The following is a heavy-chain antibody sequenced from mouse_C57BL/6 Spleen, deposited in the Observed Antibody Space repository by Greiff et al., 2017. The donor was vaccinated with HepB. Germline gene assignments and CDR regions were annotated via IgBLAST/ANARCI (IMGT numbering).Heavy chain of an antibody. J-gene: IGHJ4*01. CDR2: ISSGGSYT. V-gene: IGHV5-6*01. CDR3: ARHGRDAMDY. CDR1: GFTFSSYG. Sequence: EVKLQESGGDLVKPGGSLKLSCAASGFTFSSYGMSWVRQTPDKRLEWVATISSGGSYTYYPDSVKGRFTISRDNAKNTLYLQMSSLKSEDTAMYYCARHGRDAMDYWGQGTSVTVSS.